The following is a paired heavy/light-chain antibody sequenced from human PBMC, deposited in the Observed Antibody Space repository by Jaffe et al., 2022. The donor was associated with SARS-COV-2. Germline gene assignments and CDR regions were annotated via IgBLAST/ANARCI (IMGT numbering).Heavy chain of an antibody. D-gene: IGHD6-19*01. J-gene: IGHJ5*02. CDR3: ALSSGYNTGYNWFDP. CDR1: GFSLGTSGVR. CDR2: IYWDDDK. Sequence: QITLKESGPTLVKPTQTLTLTCSFSGFSLGTSGVRVGWIRQPPGKALEWLALIYWDDDKRYSPSLKSRLTITKDTSENQVVLTMTDMDPVDTATYYCALSSGYNTGYNWFDPWGQGTLVTVSS. V-gene: IGHV2-5*02.
Light chain of an antibody. V-gene: IGLV1-40*01. Sequence: QSVLTQPPSVAGAPGQRVTISCTGTSSNIGAYYDVHWYQQLPGAAPKVLIYGNNNRPSGVPDRFSGSKSGTSASLAITGLQAEDEADYYCQSYDSSLSAWVFGGGTKLTVL. CDR2: GNN. J-gene: IGLJ3*02. CDR1: SSNIGAYYD. CDR3: QSYDSSLSAWV.